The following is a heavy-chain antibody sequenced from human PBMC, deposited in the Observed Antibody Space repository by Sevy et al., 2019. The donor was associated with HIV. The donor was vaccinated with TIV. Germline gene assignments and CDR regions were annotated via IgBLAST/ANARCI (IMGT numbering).Heavy chain of an antibody. CDR3: ARAGGSTDWGMDV. CDR2: LDYSGST. CDR1: GGSISSYY. Sequence: SETLSLTCTVSGGSISSYYWIWIRQPPGKGLGWIGYLDYSGSTNYNPSLKGRVSISVDTSKNPISLKMTSVTAADTAVYYCARAGGSTDWGMDVWGQGTTVTVSS. V-gene: IGHV4-59*13. J-gene: IGHJ6*02. D-gene: IGHD2-2*01.